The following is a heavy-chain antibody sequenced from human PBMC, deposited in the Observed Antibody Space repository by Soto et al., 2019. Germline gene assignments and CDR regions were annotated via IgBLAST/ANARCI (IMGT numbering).Heavy chain of an antibody. D-gene: IGHD3-10*02. CDR3: ARGYTMIGGAFDI. Sequence: QVQLQESGPGLVKPSETLSLTCTVSGGSISSYYWSWIRQPPAKGLEWIGYIYYSGSTNYNPSLEIGVTISVDTSKTQFSLKLSSVTATDKAVYYCARGYTMIGGAFDIWGQGTMGTVSS. CDR1: GGSISSYY. J-gene: IGHJ3*02. CDR2: IYYSGST. V-gene: IGHV4-59*01.